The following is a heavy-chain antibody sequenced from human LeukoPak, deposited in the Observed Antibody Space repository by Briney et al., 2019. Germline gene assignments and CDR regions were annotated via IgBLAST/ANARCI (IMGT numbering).Heavy chain of an antibody. J-gene: IGHJ5*02. Sequence: PSETLSLTCAVYGGSFSGYYWSWIRQPPGKGPEWIGEINHSGSTNYNPSLKSRVTISVDTSKNQFSLKLSSVTAADTAVYYCARTFAVAGTSWFDPWGQGTLVTVSS. CDR2: INHSGST. CDR1: GGSFSGYY. D-gene: IGHD6-19*01. V-gene: IGHV4-34*01. CDR3: ARTFAVAGTSWFDP.